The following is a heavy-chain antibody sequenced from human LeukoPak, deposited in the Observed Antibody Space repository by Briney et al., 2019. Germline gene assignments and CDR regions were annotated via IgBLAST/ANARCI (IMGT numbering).Heavy chain of an antibody. CDR3: AGWGDGKKLDY. Sequence: GRSLRLSCAASGFTFRNHGMHWVRQAPGKGLEWVAVIWYDGSNRYYADSAKGRFTISRDNSKDMLYLQMNSLTVEDTAVYYCAGWGDGKKLDYWGQGTLVTVSS. J-gene: IGHJ4*02. CDR2: IWYDGSNR. CDR1: GFTFRNHG. V-gene: IGHV3-33*01. D-gene: IGHD3-16*01.